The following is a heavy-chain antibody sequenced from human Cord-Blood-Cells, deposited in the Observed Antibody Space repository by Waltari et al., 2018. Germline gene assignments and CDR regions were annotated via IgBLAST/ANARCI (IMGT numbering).Heavy chain of an antibody. V-gene: IGHV3-74*01. J-gene: IGHJ6*02. CDR2: INSEGSST. CDR1: GFTFRGDR. Sequence: ELQLVESGGGLVQPGGFLSHSYAASGFTFRGDRLHRVCHAPGTWWVRQAPGTGLVWVSCINSEGSSTSYADSVKGRFTISRDNAKNTRYLQMNSLRAEDTAVYYCARGRHGMDVWGQGTTVTVSS. CDR3: ARGRHGMDV.